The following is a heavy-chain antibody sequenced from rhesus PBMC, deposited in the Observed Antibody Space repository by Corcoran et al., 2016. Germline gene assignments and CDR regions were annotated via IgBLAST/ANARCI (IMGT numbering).Heavy chain of an antibody. Sequence: QVTLKESGPALVKPTQTLTLTCPFSGFSLSTSGMGVGWIRQPSRKTLEWLAHIYWNDDKYYSTSLKSRLTISKDTSKNQVVLTMTNMDPVDTATYYCARKEFPYYFDYWGQGVLVTVSS. J-gene: IGHJ4*01. D-gene: IGHD1-32*01. V-gene: IGHV2-1*01. CDR3: ARKEFPYYFDY. CDR1: GFSLSTSGMG. CDR2: IYWNDDK.